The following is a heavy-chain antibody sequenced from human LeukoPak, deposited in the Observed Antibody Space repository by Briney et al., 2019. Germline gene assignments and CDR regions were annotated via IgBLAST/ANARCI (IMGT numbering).Heavy chain of an antibody. V-gene: IGHV4-59*11. Sequence: SKTLSLTCTVSGGSISSHYWSWIRQPPGKGLEWIGYIYYSGSTNHNPSLKSRVTISVDTSKNQFSLKLSSVTAADTAVYYCARGRRIWLGELYGKNWFDPWGQGTLVTVSS. CDR3: ARGRRIWLGELYGKNWFDP. CDR2: IYYSGST. CDR1: GGSISSHY. J-gene: IGHJ5*02. D-gene: IGHD3-10*01.